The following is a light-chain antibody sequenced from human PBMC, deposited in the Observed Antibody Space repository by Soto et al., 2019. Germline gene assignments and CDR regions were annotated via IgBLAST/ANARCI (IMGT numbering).Light chain of an antibody. CDR3: QQYSSYWT. V-gene: IGKV1-5*01. Sequence: DIQMTQSPSTLSGSVGDRGTISCRACQSISSWLAWYQQKPGKAPKLLIYDASSLESGVPSRFSGSGSGTEFTLTISSLQPDDFTTYYCQQYSSYWTFGQGTKVEIK. CDR2: DAS. CDR1: QSISSW. J-gene: IGKJ1*01.